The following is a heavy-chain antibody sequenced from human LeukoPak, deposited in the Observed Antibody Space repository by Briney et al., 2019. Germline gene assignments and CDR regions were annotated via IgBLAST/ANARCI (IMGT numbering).Heavy chain of an antibody. V-gene: IGHV4-59*01. D-gene: IGHD6-13*01. CDR2: IYYSGST. Sequence: PSETLSLTCTVSGGSISSYYWSWIRQPPGKGLEWIGYIYYSGSTNYNPSLKSRVTISVDTSKNQFSLKLSSVTAADTAVYYCARSGSWYTNWFDPWGQGTLVTVSS. CDR3: ARSGSWYTNWFDP. J-gene: IGHJ5*02. CDR1: GGSISSYY.